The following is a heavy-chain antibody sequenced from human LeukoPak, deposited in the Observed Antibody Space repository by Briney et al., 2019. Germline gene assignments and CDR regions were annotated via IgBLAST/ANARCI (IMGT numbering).Heavy chain of an antibody. Sequence: SETLSLTCTVSGGSISSYYWSWIRQPPGKGLEWIGYIYYSGSTNYNPSLKSRVTISVDTSKNQFSLKLSSVTAADTAVYYCARVRYSSSWYEDYWGQGTLVTVSS. V-gene: IGHV4-59*08. CDR3: ARVRYSSSWYEDY. J-gene: IGHJ4*02. CDR2: IYYSGST. CDR1: GGSISSYY. D-gene: IGHD6-13*01.